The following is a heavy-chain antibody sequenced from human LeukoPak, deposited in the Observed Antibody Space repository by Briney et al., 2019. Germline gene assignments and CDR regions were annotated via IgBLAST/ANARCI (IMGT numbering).Heavy chain of an antibody. D-gene: IGHD6-19*01. V-gene: IGHV3-74*01. J-gene: IGHJ4*02. CDR3: ARDYEQWRYFDN. CDR2: INSVGTST. Sequence: GGSLRLSCAASGFTFSSYWMHWVRQAPGKGLVWVSRINSVGTSTTYEDSVKGRFTISRDNAKNTLYLQMNSLRAEDTAVYYCARDYEQWRYFDNWGQGTLVTVSS. CDR1: GFTFSSYW.